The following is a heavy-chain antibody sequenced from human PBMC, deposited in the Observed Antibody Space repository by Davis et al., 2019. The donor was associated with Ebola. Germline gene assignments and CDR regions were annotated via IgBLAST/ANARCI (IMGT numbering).Heavy chain of an antibody. CDR2: IIPILGIA. CDR1: GGTFSSYA. J-gene: IGHJ4*02. CDR3: ARVRYRRLLSGDY. D-gene: IGHD1-26*01. Sequence: SVKVSCKASGGTFSSYAISWVRQAPGQGLEWMGRIIPILGIANYAQKFQGRVTITADKSTSTAYMELRSLRSDDTAVYYCARVRYRRLLSGDYWGQGTLVTVSS. V-gene: IGHV1-69*04.